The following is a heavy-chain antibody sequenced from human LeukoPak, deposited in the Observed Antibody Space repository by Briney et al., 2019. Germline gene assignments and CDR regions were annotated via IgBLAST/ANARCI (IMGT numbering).Heavy chain of an antibody. CDR3: ARASIAARPYFDY. J-gene: IGHJ4*02. V-gene: IGHV1-46*01. CDR1: GYSFTSNY. D-gene: IGHD6-6*01. Sequence: ASAKVSCKASGYSFTSNYIHWVRQAPGQGLEWMGMIYPRDGSTSYAQKFQGRVTVTRDTSTSTVHMELSGLRSEDTAVYYCARASIAARPYFDYWGQGTLVAVSS. CDR2: IYPRDGST.